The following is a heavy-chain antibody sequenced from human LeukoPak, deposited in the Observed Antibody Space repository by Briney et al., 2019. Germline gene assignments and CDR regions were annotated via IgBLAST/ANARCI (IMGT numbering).Heavy chain of an antibody. V-gene: IGHV4-59*08. D-gene: IGHD2-15*01. J-gene: IGHJ4*02. CDR3: ARVDSSDAGNFDY. CDR1: GGSINDYY. CDR2: IYYSGST. Sequence: SETLSLTCTVSGGSINDYYWSWIRQPPGKGLEWIAWIYYSGSTNYNPSLKSRVTISVDTSKNQFSLKLTSVTAPDTAVYYCARVDSSDAGNFDYWGQGTLVTVSS.